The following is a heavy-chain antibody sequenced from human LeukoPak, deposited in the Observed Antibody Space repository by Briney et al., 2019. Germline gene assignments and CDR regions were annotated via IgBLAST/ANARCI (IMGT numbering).Heavy chain of an antibody. CDR3: ARPGTAVTTDYYYGMDV. Sequence: GGSLRLSCAASGFTFSSYAMSWVRQAPGKGLEWVSVIYSGGSTYYADSVKGRFTISRDNSKNTLYLQMNSLRAEDTAVYYCARPGTAVTTDYYYGMDVWGQGTTVTVSS. CDR2: IYSGGST. V-gene: IGHV3-66*04. D-gene: IGHD4-17*01. CDR1: GFTFSSYA. J-gene: IGHJ6*02.